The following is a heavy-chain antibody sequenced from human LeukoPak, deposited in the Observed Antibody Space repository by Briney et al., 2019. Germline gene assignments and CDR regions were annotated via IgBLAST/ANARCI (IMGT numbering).Heavy chain of an antibody. CDR1: GGSFSGYY. V-gene: IGHV4-34*01. J-gene: IGHJ4*02. CDR2: INHSGST. D-gene: IGHD3-16*02. CDR3: ASTYYDYVWGSYRIDY. Sequence: SETLSLTCAVYGGSFSGYYWSWIRQPPGKGLEWIGEINHSGSTNYNPSLKSRVTISVDTSKNQFSLKLSSVTAADTAVYYCASTYYDYVWGSYRIDYWGQGTLVTVSS.